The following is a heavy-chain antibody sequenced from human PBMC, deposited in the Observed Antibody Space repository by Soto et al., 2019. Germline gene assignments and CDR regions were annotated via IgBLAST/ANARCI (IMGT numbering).Heavy chain of an antibody. Sequence: GGSLRLSCAASGFTFSNYAMSWVRQAPGKGLEWVSAISGSGSTTYYADSVKGRFTISRDNSKNTLYLQLNSLRADDTAVYYCANDLTTVTTDYWGQGNLVTVSS. CDR2: ISGSGSTT. V-gene: IGHV3-23*01. CDR1: GFTFSNYA. CDR3: ANDLTTVTTDY. J-gene: IGHJ4*02. D-gene: IGHD4-17*01.